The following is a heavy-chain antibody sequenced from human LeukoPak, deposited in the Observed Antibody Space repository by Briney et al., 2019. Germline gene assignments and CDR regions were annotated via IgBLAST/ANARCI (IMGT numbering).Heavy chain of an antibody. V-gene: IGHV4-59*08. CDR2: IYYSGTT. CDR3: ARRSRSGADY. D-gene: IGHD3-10*01. J-gene: IGHJ4*02. Sequence: PSETLSLTCTVSGGSISSYYWSWIRQPPGKGLEWIGYIYYSGTTNYNPSLKSRVTISVDTSKNQFSLKLSSVTAADTAVYYCARRSRSGADYWGQGTLVTVSS. CDR1: GGSISSYY.